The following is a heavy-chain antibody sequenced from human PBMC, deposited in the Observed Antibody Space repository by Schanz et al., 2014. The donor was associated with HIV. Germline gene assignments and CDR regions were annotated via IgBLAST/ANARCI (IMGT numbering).Heavy chain of an antibody. V-gene: IGHV3-30*03. CDR1: GFTFSSHG. D-gene: IGHD1-26*01. J-gene: IGHJ4*02. Sequence: QVQLVESGGGVVQPGRSLRLSCAASGFTFSSHGMHWVRQAPGKGLEWVAVISYDGNKKYYADSVKGRFTVSRDNSKNTLNLQMKSLRAEDTAVYYCARDVGDGFNFYYFEYWGQGTPVTVSS. CDR2: ISYDGNKK. CDR3: ARDVGDGFNFYYFEY.